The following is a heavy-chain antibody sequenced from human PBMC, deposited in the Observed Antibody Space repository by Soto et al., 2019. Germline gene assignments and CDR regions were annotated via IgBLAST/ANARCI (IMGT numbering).Heavy chain of an antibody. J-gene: IGHJ4*02. V-gene: IGHV4-4*02. CDR2: SHQSGNT. Sequence: QVQLQESGPGLVKPSGTLSLTCAVSGVSIGSHDWWTWVRQPPGKGLEWIGESHQSGNTNYNSSRESRVTISLDKSKNHFSLQLSSLPVADTAVYYCATRDTGRVYWGQGTLVTVYS. D-gene: IGHD5-18*01. CDR3: ATRDTGRVY. CDR1: GVSIGSHDW.